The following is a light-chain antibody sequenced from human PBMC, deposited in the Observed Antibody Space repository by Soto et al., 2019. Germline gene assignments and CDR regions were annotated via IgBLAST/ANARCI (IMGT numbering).Light chain of an antibody. Sequence: DIVMTQSPDSLAVSLGERATINCKSSQSVLYSSNNKNYLAWYQQKPGQPPKLLIYWASTRESGVPDRFSGSGSSTDFTLTISSLQADDVAVYYCQQYYSTPFTFGPGTKVDIK. CDR3: QQYYSTPFT. CDR2: WAS. V-gene: IGKV4-1*01. CDR1: QSVLYSSNNKNY. J-gene: IGKJ3*01.